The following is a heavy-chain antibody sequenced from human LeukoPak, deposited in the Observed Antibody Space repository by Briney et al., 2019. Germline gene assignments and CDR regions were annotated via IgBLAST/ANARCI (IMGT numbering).Heavy chain of an antibody. CDR2: IYYNGRT. CDR3: ARLLDYDNSGGPDTFDI. J-gene: IGHJ3*02. Sequence: PSETLSLTCTLSGGSISSYYWTWIRQSPGKGLEWIAFIYYNGRTRYNPSLQSRVTISQDTSKNRFSLQLRSATAADTAMYYCARLLDYDNSGGPDTFDIWGQGTMVTVSS. V-gene: IGHV4-59*01. D-gene: IGHD3-22*01. CDR1: GGSISSYY.